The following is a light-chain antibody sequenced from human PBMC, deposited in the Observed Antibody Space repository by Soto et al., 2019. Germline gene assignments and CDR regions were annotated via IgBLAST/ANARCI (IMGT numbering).Light chain of an antibody. Sequence: EIVLTQSPGTLSLSPGERATLSCRASQSVSSSYLAWYQQKPGQAPSLLIFGASTRATGLPDRFSGSGSGTDFTLTISRLEPEGLAVYYCQQYGRSPFTFGLGTRLEIK. CDR2: GAS. J-gene: IGKJ5*01. CDR3: QQYGRSPFT. CDR1: QSVSSSY. V-gene: IGKV3-20*01.